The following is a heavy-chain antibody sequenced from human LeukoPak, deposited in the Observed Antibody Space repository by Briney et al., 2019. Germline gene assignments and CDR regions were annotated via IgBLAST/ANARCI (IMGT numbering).Heavy chain of an antibody. J-gene: IGHJ4*02. CDR3: ARDSQTSGFRYGYDFFL. Sequence: PGGSLRLSCAASGFTFSSYSMNWVRQAPGKGLEWGSSISSSSSYIYYADSVNGRFTISRDNAKNSLYLQMNSLRAEDTAVFYCARDSQTSGFRYGYDFFLWGQGTLVNVSS. CDR2: ISSSSSYI. D-gene: IGHD5-18*01. CDR1: GFTFSSYS. V-gene: IGHV3-21*01.